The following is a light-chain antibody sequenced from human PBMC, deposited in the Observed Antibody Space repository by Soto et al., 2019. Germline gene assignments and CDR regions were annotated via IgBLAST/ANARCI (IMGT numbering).Light chain of an antibody. V-gene: IGLV2-8*01. CDR1: SSDVGDYAY. CDR3: SSYAGNNNVV. Sequence: QSALTQPPSASGSPGQSVTISCTGTSSDVGDYAYVSWYQQHPGKAPKVIIFEVSQRPSGVPARFAGSKSVNTASLTVSGLQPEDEADYDCSSYAGNNNVVFGGGTKVTVL. CDR2: EVS. J-gene: IGLJ2*01.